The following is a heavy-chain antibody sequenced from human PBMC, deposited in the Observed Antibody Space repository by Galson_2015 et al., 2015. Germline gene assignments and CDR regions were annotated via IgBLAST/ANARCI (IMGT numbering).Heavy chain of an antibody. V-gene: IGHV3-7*01. CDR2: IKQDGSEK. J-gene: IGHJ6*02. CDR1: RFTFSSYW. D-gene: IGHD4-17*01. CDR3: ARDNGDYVGEYYYGMDV. Sequence: SLRLSCAASRFTFSSYWMSWVRQAPGKGLEWVANIKQDGSEKYYVDSVKGRFTISRDNAKNSLYLQMNSLRAEDTAVYYCARDNGDYVGEYYYGMDVWGQGTTVTVSS.